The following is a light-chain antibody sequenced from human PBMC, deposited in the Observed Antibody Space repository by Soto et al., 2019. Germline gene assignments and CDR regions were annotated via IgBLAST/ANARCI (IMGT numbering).Light chain of an antibody. J-gene: IGKJ2*01. CDR3: QSYNDWPFA. Sequence: EIVLTQSPVTLSVSPGERVTLSCRASESLSTFLAWYQQKPGQAPRLLIYGASTKATGIPARFSGSGSATDFTLTISSLQSEDSAVYYCQSYNDWPFAFGQGTKVDIK. CDR2: GAS. V-gene: IGKV3-15*01. CDR1: ESLSTF.